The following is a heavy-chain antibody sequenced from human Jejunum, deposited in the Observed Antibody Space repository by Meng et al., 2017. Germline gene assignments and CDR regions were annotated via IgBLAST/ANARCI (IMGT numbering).Heavy chain of an antibody. CDR2: INQDGNEK. J-gene: IGHJ4*02. D-gene: IGHD3-3*01. CDR3: AREGITTFGMVSYSDY. CDR1: GFTFSSYW. V-gene: IGHV3-7*01. Sequence: GGSLRLSCAASGFTFSSYWMTWVRQAPGKGLEWVANINQDGNEKYNVDSVKGRFTISRDNAKNSLYLQMNSLIAEDTAVYYCAREGITTFGMVSYSDYWGQGTLVTVSS.